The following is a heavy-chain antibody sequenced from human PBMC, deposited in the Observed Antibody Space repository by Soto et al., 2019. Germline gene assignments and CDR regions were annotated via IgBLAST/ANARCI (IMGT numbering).Heavy chain of an antibody. CDR3: ARFEDGYNI. D-gene: IGHD5-12*01. V-gene: IGHV4-31*03. J-gene: IGHJ4*02. Sequence: PSETLSLTCTVSGGSISSGGYYWSWIRQHPGKGXXWXGYXXXXXSXXXNPSLKSRVTISVDTSKNQFSLKLSSVTAADTAVYYCARFEDGYNIWGQGTLVTVSS. CDR1: GGSISSGGYY. CDR2: XXXXXSX.